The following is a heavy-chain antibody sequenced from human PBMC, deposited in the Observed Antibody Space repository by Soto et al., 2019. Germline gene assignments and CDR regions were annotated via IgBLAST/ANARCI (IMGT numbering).Heavy chain of an antibody. CDR2: ISSSSGYI. CDR3: ARGRIDYYDSSGYYPVDF. V-gene: IGHV3-21*06. CDR1: GFTFSSYS. D-gene: IGHD3-22*01. J-gene: IGHJ4*02. Sequence: GGSLRLSCAASGFTFSSYSMNWVRQAPGKGLEWVSSISSSSGYIYYADSVKGRFTISRDNAKNSLYLQMNSLRAEDTAVYYCARGRIDYYDSSGYYPVDFWGQGTLVTVSS.